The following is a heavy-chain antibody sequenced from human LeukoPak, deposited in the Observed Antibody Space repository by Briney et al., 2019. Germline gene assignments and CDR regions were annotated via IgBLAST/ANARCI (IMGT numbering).Heavy chain of an antibody. CDR3: ALTSYYDFWSGYYTAFDY. Sequence: VASVKVSCKASGGTFSSYAISWVRQAPGQGLEWMGGIIPIFGTANYAQKFQGRVTITADESTSTAYMELSSLRSEDTAVYYCALTSYYDFWSGYYTAFDYWGQGTLVTVS. V-gene: IGHV1-69*13. CDR1: GGTFSSYA. CDR2: IIPIFGTA. J-gene: IGHJ4*02. D-gene: IGHD3-3*01.